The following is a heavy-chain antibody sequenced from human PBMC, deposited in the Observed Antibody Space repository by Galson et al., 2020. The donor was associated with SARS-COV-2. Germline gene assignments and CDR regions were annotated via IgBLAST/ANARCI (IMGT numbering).Heavy chain of an antibody. CDR3: AKDGWFYYVSSEYFDY. CDR1: GFTFSSYA. Sequence: GGSLRLSCAASGFTFSSYAMSWVRQAPGKGLEWVSAISGSGGSTYYANSVKGRFTISRDNSKNTLYLQMNSLRAEDTAVYYCAKDGWFYYVSSEYFDYWGQGTLVTVSS. J-gene: IGHJ4*02. CDR2: ISGSGGST. V-gene: IGHV3-23*01. D-gene: IGHD3-22*01.